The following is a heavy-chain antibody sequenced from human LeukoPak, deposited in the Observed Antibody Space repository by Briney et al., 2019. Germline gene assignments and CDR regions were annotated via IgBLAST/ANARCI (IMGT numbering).Heavy chain of an antibody. CDR2: IYSGGST. Sequence: PGGSLRLSCAASGFTVSSNYMSWVRQAPGKGLEWVSVIYSGGSTYYADSVKGRFTISRDNSRNSLYLQMNSLRAEDTAVYYCARGCDGGCYSGVYWGQGTLVTVSS. V-gene: IGHV3-66*01. J-gene: IGHJ4*02. CDR1: GFTVSSNY. CDR3: ARGCDGGCYSGVY. D-gene: IGHD2-15*01.